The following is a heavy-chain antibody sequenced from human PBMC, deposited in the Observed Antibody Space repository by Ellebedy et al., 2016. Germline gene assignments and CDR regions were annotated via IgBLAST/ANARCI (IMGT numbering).Heavy chain of an antibody. J-gene: IGHJ4*02. Sequence: ASVKVSCKASGGTFSSYAISWVRQAPGQGLEWMGRIIPLPGITNYAQKLQGRVTMTTDTSTSTAYMELRSLRSDDTAVYYCARDHNRAVGAMVIYFDYWGQGTLVTVSS. CDR1: GGTFSSYA. D-gene: IGHD1-26*01. CDR3: ARDHNRAVGAMVIYFDY. V-gene: IGHV1-69*04. CDR2: IIPLPGIT.